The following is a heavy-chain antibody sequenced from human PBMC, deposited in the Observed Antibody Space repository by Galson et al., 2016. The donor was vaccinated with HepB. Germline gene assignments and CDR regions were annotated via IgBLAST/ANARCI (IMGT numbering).Heavy chain of an antibody. V-gene: IGHV3-33*01. Sequence: SLRLSCAASGFTFSSYGMHWVRQAPGKGLEWVAILWYDGTHKYYADSVKGRFTVSRDNSKNTLYLQMNSLRAEDTAVYYCARDRFPRVTRGRNCFDPWGQGTLVTVSS. CDR2: LWYDGTHK. J-gene: IGHJ5*02. CDR1: GFTFSSYG. CDR3: ARDRFPRVTRGRNCFDP. D-gene: IGHD2-21*02.